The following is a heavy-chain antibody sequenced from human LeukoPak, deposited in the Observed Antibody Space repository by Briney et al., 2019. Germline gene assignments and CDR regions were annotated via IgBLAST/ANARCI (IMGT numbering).Heavy chain of an antibody. CDR1: GFTFSSYS. Sequence: GGSLRLSCAASGFTFSSYSMRWVRQAPRKGLEWVSGISGSGESTYYADSVKGRFTIFRDNPKNTLYLQMNSLRAEDTALYYCAKRGDSGACNDYWGQGTLVTVSS. V-gene: IGHV3-23*01. CDR2: ISGSGEST. D-gene: IGHD2-21*01. CDR3: AKRGDSGACNDY. J-gene: IGHJ4*02.